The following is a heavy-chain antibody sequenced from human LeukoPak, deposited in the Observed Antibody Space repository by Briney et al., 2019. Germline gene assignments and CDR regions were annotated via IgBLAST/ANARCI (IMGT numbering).Heavy chain of an antibody. D-gene: IGHD2-21*02. CDR2: ISAYNGNT. CDR3: PKAYCGGDCYSNWFDP. V-gene: IGHV1-18*01. J-gene: IGHJ5*02. CDR1: GYTFTSYG. Sequence: ASVKVSCXASGYTFTSYGISWVRQAPGQGLDWMGWISAYNGNTNYAQKLQGRVTMTTDTSTSTAYMELRSLRSDDTAVYYCPKAYCGGDCYSNWFDPWGQGTLVTVSS.